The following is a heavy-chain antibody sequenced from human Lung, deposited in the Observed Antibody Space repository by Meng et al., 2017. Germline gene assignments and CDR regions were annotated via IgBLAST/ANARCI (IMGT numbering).Heavy chain of an antibody. CDR3: ATRGNPYLNC. CDR1: GYTLSSDG. J-gene: IGHJ4*02. CDR2: INVYNGKT. V-gene: IGHV1-18*01. Sequence: QVRLVEHGAEVKKPGASVKVSCDASGYTLSSDGFSWVRQAPGQGLEWLGWINVYNGKTDYALKFQDRVTMTTDTFTNTAYMELRSLRSDDTAVYYCATRGNPYLNCWGQGTLVTVAS.